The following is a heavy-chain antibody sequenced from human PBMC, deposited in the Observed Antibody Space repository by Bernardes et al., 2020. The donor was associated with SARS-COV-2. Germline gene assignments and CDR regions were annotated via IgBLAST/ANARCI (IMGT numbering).Heavy chain of an antibody. Sequence: GGSLRVSCAASGFVFGTHAMHWVRQAPGKGLQWVAVSSFDGGHKYYADSVRGRFTISRDNAKNTLFLQMNSLRDDDTAVYYCARGMVGANSGSDSWGQGTLVTVSS. CDR2: SSFDGGHK. CDR3: ARGMVGANSGSDS. CDR1: GFVFGTHA. V-gene: IGHV3-30-3*01. D-gene: IGHD1-26*01. J-gene: IGHJ4*02.